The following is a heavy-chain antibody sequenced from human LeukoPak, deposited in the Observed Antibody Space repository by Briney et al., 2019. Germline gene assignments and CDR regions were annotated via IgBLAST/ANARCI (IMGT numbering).Heavy chain of an antibody. D-gene: IGHD4-23*01. J-gene: IGHJ4*02. CDR2: ISSRSSTM. CDR1: GFTFSSYS. Sequence: GGSLRLSCAASGFTFSSYSMNWVRQAPGKGLEWVSYISSRSSTMYCADSVKGRFTISRDNAKNSLYLQMNSLRAEDTAVYYCARDSRSGGFELRWGQGTLVTVSS. CDR3: ARDSRSGGFELR. V-gene: IGHV3-48*01.